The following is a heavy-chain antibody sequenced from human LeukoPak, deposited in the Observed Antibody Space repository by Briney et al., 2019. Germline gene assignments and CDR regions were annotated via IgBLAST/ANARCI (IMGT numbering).Heavy chain of an antibody. Sequence: GRSLRLSCTASGFTFSSYAMHWVRQAPGKGLEWVAVISYDGSNKYYADSVKGRFTISRDNSKNTLYLQMNSLRAEDTAVYCCARGPGIQLWSDYWGQGTLVTVSS. CDR3: ARGPGIQLWSDY. CDR1: GFTFSSYA. D-gene: IGHD5-18*01. J-gene: IGHJ4*02. CDR2: ISYDGSNK. V-gene: IGHV3-30*04.